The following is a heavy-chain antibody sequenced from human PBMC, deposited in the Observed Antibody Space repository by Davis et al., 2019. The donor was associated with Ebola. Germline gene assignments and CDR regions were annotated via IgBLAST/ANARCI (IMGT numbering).Heavy chain of an antibody. CDR1: GGSISSSSYY. CDR3: ARHRGWGDYYYYGMDV. V-gene: IGHV4-39*01. Sequence: MPSETLSLTCTVSGGSISSSSYYWGWIRQPPGKGLEWIGEINHSGSTNYNPSLKSRVTISVDTSKNQFSLKLSSVTAADTAVYYCARHRGWGDYYYYGMDVWGQGTTVTVSS. CDR2: INHSGST. J-gene: IGHJ6*02. D-gene: IGHD3-10*01.